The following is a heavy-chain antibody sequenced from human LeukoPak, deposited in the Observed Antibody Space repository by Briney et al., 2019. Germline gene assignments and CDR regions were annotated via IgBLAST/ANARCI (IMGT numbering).Heavy chain of an antibody. CDR3: ARWISDYSNYYYYGMDV. CDR2: IIPIFGTT. CDR1: GGTFSSYG. D-gene: IGHD4-11*01. Sequence: ASVKVSCKASGGTFSSYGISWVRQAPGQGLEWMGGIIPIFGTTNYAQKFQGRVTISADESTSTAYMELSSLRSEDTAVYYCARWISDYSNYYYYGMDVWGQGTTVTVSS. V-gene: IGHV1-69*13. J-gene: IGHJ6*02.